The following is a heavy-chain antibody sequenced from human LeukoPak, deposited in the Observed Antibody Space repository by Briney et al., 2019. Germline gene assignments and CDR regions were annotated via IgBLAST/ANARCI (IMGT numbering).Heavy chain of an antibody. CDR3: ARVPHYYGSGSYYNVDGYFQH. CDR2: INSDGSST. CDR1: GFTFSSYW. J-gene: IGHJ1*01. Sequence: GGSLRLSCAASGFTFSSYWMHWVRQAPGKGLVWVSRINSDGSSTSYADSVEGRFTIPRDNAKNTLYLQMNSLRAEDTAVYYCARVPHYYGSGSYYNVDGYFQHWGQGTLVTVSS. V-gene: IGHV3-74*01. D-gene: IGHD3-10*01.